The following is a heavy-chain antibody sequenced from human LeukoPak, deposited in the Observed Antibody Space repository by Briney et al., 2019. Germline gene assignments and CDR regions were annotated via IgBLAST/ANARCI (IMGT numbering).Heavy chain of an antibody. CDR3: ARGFYSSSAPDY. CDR1: GFTFSAYW. Sequence: SGGSLRLSCAASGFTFSAYWIHWVRQAPGKGLVWVSRINSDGSSTSYADSVKGRFTISRDEAKRTVFLQMNSLRVEDTAVYYCARGFYSSSAPDYWGQGTLVTVSS. V-gene: IGHV3-74*01. D-gene: IGHD6-6*01. CDR2: INSDGSST. J-gene: IGHJ4*02.